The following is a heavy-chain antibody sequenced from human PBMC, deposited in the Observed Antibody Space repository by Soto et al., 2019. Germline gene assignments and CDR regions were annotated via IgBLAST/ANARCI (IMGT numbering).Heavy chain of an antibody. CDR3: VRRHVSATGIDWFDP. D-gene: IGHD6-13*01. V-gene: IGHV1-3*01. J-gene: IGHJ5*02. Sequence: ASVKVSCKASRYTLTSYGIRCVRQAPGQRLEWMGWINAANGDTKYSPKFQGRVTITRDTSASTAYMELSSLRSEDTAVYYCVRRHVSATGIDWFDPWGQGTLVTVSS. CDR2: INAANGDT. CDR1: RYTLTSYG.